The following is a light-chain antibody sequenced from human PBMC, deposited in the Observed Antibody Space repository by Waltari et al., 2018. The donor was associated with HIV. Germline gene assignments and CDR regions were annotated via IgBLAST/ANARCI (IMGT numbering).Light chain of an antibody. Sequence: QSMLTQPPSMSAAPGQMVTISCSGSTTTLGSNYVSWYQQVPGTAPKLLIYENNKRSSGIPDRFSGSKSETSATLGITGRQTGDEADYYCGTWDNSLSVWAFGGGTKLTVL. J-gene: IGLJ3*02. CDR2: ENN. V-gene: IGLV1-51*02. CDR1: TTTLGSNY. CDR3: GTWDNSLSVWA.